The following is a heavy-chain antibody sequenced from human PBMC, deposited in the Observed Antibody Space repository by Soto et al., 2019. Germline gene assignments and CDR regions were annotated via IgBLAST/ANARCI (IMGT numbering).Heavy chain of an antibody. Sequence: PSETLSLTCTVSGGAISSYYWSWIRQPPGKGLEWIGYIYYSGSTNYNPSLKSRVTISVDTSKNQFSLKLSSVTAADTAVYYCARDSLRFLEWFEFDPWGQGTLVTVSS. CDR2: IYYSGST. V-gene: IGHV4-59*01. D-gene: IGHD3-3*01. CDR1: GGAISSYY. CDR3: ARDSLRFLEWFEFDP. J-gene: IGHJ5*02.